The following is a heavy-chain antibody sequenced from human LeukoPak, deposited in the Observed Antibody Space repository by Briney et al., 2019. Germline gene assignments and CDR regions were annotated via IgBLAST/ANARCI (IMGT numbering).Heavy chain of an antibody. D-gene: IGHD6-19*01. J-gene: IGHJ5*02. CDR1: GFTFSSYA. CDR2: ISYDGSNK. Sequence: PGGSLRLSCAASGFTFSSYAMHWVRQAPGKGLEWVAVISYDGSNKYYADSVKGRFTISRDNSKNTLYLQMNSLRAEDTAVYYCARGQWLDPSNWFDPWGQGTLVTVSS. V-gene: IGHV3-30*04. CDR3: ARGQWLDPSNWFDP.